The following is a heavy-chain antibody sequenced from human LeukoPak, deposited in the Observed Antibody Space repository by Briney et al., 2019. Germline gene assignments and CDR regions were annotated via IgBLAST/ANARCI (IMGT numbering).Heavy chain of an antibody. D-gene: IGHD3-22*01. V-gene: IGHV3-23*01. CDR1: GFTFSSYG. CDR2: ISGSGGST. Sequence: GGSLRLSCAASGFTFSSYGMSWVRQAPGKGLEWVSAISGSGGSTYYADSVKGRFTISRDNAKNSLYLQMNSLRAEDTALYYCATVSDDLKYYYDSSGYPSFDYWGQGTLVTVSS. J-gene: IGHJ4*02. CDR3: ATVSDDLKYYYDSSGYPSFDY.